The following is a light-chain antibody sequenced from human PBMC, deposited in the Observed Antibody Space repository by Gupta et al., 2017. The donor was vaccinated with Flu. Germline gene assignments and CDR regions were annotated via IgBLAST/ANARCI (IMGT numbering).Light chain of an antibody. Sequence: QSALTQPASASGSPGQSITISCTGTSSDVGSYSFVSWYQQYPGKAPKLMIYEVSNRPSGVSNRFSGSKSGNTASLTISGLQAEDEADYYCSSYTSSSTPVIFGGGTKLTVL. V-gene: IGLV2-14*01. CDR2: EVS. CDR1: SSDVGSYSF. CDR3: SSYTSSSTPVI. J-gene: IGLJ2*01.